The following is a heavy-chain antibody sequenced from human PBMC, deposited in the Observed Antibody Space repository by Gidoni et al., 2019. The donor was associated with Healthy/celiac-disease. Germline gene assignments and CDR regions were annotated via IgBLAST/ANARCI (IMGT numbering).Heavy chain of an antibody. J-gene: IGHJ6*02. V-gene: IGHV3-9*01. CDR3: AKDENYYYYGMDV. Sequence: EVQLVESGGGLVQPGRSLRLSCAASGFTCDEYAMHGVGQAPGKGLEWVSGISWNIGSIGYADYVKGRFTISRDNAKNSLYLQMNSLRAEDTALYYCAKDENYYYYGMDVWGQGTTVTVSS. CDR2: ISWNIGSI. CDR1: GFTCDEYA.